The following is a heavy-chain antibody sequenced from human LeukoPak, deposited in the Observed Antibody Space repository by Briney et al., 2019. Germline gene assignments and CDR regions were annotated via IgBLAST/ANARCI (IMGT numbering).Heavy chain of an antibody. CDR3: ARAHSYSGYAEADY. Sequence: SETLSLTCTVSGDSMSPYYWSWIRQPPGKGLEWIGYIYYSGSTKYNPYNPSLKSRVTISIDTSKKEFFLKLRSMTAADTAVYYCARAHSYSGYAEADYWGQGTLVTVSS. CDR1: GDSMSPYY. J-gene: IGHJ4*02. D-gene: IGHD5-12*01. V-gene: IGHV4-59*01. CDR2: IYYSGST.